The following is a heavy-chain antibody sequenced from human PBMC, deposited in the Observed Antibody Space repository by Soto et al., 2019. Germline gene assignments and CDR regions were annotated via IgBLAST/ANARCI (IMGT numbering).Heavy chain of an antibody. D-gene: IGHD2-2*01. CDR2: ISYDGSNK. CDR1: GFTFSNYG. V-gene: IGHV3-30*18. Sequence: GGSLRLSCAASGFTFSNYGMHWVRQAPGKGLEWVAIISYDGSNKYYADSVKGRFTISRDNSKNTVYLQMNSLRVEDTAVYYCAKVVPDDCSSITCRYFDYWGLGTLVTVSS. J-gene: IGHJ4*02. CDR3: AKVVPDDCSSITCRYFDY.